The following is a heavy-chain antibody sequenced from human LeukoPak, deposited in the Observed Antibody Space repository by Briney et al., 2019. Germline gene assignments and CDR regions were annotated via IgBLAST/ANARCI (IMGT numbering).Heavy chain of an antibody. CDR2: ISYDGSNK. V-gene: IGHV3-30-3*01. CDR1: GFTFSSYA. D-gene: IGHD3-10*01. CDR3: AGSRRINWFDP. J-gene: IGHJ5*02. Sequence: GGSLRLSCAASGFTFSSYAMHWVRQAPGKGLEWVAVISYDGSNKYYADSVKGRFTISRDNSKNTLYLQMNSLRAEDTAVYYCAGSRRINWFDPWGQGTLVTVSS.